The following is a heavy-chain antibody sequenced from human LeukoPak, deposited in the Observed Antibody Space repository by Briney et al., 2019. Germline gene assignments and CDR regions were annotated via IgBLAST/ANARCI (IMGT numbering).Heavy chain of an antibody. V-gene: IGHV3-23*01. CDR1: GFTFTNYA. J-gene: IGHJ6*03. CDR3: ARAVYYYYYMDV. Sequence: GGSLRLSCAASGFTFTNYAMSWVRQAPGKGLEWVSSISGSGGTTYYADFLKGRFTISRDNSKNTLYLQMNSLRAEDTAVYYCARAVYYYYYMDVWGKGTTVTVSS. CDR2: ISGSGGTT.